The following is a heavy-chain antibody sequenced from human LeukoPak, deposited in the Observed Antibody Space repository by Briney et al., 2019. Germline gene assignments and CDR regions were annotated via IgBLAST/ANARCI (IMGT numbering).Heavy chain of an antibody. CDR3: ARDGTTVSPAV. V-gene: IGHV4-39*07. CDR2: MYYSGST. J-gene: IGHJ6*04. Sequence: SETLSLTCNGSGGSISSNEYYWGWLRQPPGKGLEWIANMYYSGSTYYNPSLKSRVTISIDTSKNQLSLKLSSVTAADTAVYYCARDGTTVSPAVWGKGTTVTVSS. CDR1: GGSISSNEYY. D-gene: IGHD4-17*01.